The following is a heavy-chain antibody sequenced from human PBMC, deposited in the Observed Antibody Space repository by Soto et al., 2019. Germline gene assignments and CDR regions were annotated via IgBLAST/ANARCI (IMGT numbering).Heavy chain of an antibody. D-gene: IGHD5-12*01. J-gene: IGHJ6*02. V-gene: IGHV1-69*13. CDR3: AREGVAPYYYYGMDV. CDR1: GGTFGSNA. CDR2: IIPIFGTI. Sequence: RASVKVSCKASGGTFGSNAISWVRQAPGQGLEWMGNIIPIFGTINNAQKFQGRVTITADESTNTAYMELSSLRSDDTAVYYCAREGVAPYYYYGMDVWGQGTTVTVSS.